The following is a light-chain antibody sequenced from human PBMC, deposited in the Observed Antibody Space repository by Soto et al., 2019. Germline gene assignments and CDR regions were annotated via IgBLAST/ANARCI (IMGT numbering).Light chain of an antibody. CDR3: SSYTSSSTQV. CDR2: DVS. J-gene: IGLJ1*01. Sequence: QSALTQPASVSGSPGQSITISCTGTSRDVGGYNYVSWYQQHPGKAPKLMIYDVSNRPSGVSNRFSGSKSGNTASLTISGLQAEDEVDYYCSSYTSSSTQVFGTGTKVTVL. CDR1: SRDVGGYNY. V-gene: IGLV2-14*01.